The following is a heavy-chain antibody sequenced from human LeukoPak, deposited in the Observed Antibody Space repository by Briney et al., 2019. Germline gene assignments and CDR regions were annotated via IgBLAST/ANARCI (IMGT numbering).Heavy chain of an antibody. V-gene: IGHV1-18*04. CDR1: GYTFTGYY. J-gene: IGHJ4*02. CDR3: ARDGSSPYFDY. CDR2: ISAYNGNT. Sequence: EASVKVSCKTSGYTFTGYYIQWVRQAPGQGLEWMGWISAYNGNTNYAQKLQGRVTMTTDTSTSTAYMELRSLRSDDTAVYYCARDGSSPYFDYWGQGTLVTVSS. D-gene: IGHD2-15*01.